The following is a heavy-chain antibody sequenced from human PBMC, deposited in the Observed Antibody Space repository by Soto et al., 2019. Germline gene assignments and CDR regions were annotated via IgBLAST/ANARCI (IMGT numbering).Heavy chain of an antibody. CDR1: GYTFTSYG. Sequence: ASVKVSCKASGYTFTSYGISWVRQAPGQGLEWMGWISAYNGNTNYAQKLQGRVTMTTDTSTSTAYMELRSLRSDDTAVYYCAVDYDSSGYLNGMDVWGQGTTVTVSS. CDR2: ISAYNGNT. CDR3: AVDYDSSGYLNGMDV. D-gene: IGHD3-22*01. V-gene: IGHV1-18*04. J-gene: IGHJ6*02.